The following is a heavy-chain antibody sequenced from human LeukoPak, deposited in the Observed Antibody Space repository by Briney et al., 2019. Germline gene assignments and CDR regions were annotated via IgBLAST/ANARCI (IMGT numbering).Heavy chain of an antibody. V-gene: IGHV4-34*01. CDR1: GGSINSYY. J-gene: IGHJ5*02. CDR2: INHSGST. Sequence: PSETLSLTCTVSGGSINSYYWSWIRQPPGKGLEWIGEINHSGSTNYNPSLKSRVTISVDTSKNQFSLKLSSVTAADTAVYYCARHRARLRFDPWGQGTLVTVSS. CDR3: ARHRARLRFDP. D-gene: IGHD1-14*01.